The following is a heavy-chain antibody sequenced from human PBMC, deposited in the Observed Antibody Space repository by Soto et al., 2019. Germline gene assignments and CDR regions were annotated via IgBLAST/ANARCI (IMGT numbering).Heavy chain of an antibody. J-gene: IGHJ4*02. CDR1: GGSISSGGYY. D-gene: IGHD3-22*01. V-gene: IGHV4-31*03. CDR2: IYYSGST. CDR3: ARGGLYYYDSSGYYLLDYFDY. Sequence: SETLSLTCTVSGGSISSGGYYWSWIRQHPGKGLEWIGYIYYSGSTYYNPSLKSRVTTSVDTSKNQFSLKLSSVTAADTAVYYCARGGLYYYDSSGYYLLDYFDYWGQGTLVTVSS.